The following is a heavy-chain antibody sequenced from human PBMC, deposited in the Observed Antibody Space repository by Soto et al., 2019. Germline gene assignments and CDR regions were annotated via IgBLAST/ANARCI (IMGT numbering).Heavy chain of an antibody. CDR1: GGSISSSNW. CDR2: IYHSGST. J-gene: IGHJ4*02. D-gene: IGHD2-21*01. V-gene: IGHV4-4*02. Sequence: SETLSLTCAVSGGSISSSNWWSWVRQPPGKGLEWIGEIYHSGSTNYNPSLKSRVTISVDKSKNQFSLKLSSVTAADTAVYYCARELYSCGAECPYYMDYWGQGTPVTVSS. CDR3: ARELYSCGAECPYYMDY.